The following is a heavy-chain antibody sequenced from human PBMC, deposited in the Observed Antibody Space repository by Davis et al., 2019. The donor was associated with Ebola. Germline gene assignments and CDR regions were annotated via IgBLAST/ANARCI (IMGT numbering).Heavy chain of an antibody. CDR3: ARGPADFGVVIDYYYYGMDV. Sequence: SETLSLTCAVYGGSFSGYYWSWIRQPPGKGLEWIGEINHSGSTNYNPSLKSRVTISVDTSKNQFSLKLSSVTAADTAVYYCARGPADFGVVIDYYYYGMDVWGQGTTVTVSS. V-gene: IGHV4-34*01. CDR2: INHSGST. J-gene: IGHJ6*02. CDR1: GGSFSGYY. D-gene: IGHD3-3*01.